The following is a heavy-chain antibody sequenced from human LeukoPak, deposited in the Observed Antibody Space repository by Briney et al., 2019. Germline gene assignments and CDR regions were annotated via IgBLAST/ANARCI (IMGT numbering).Heavy chain of an antibody. CDR3: ARDRAYYDSSGYYPNWFDP. CDR1: GFTFSSYA. CDR2: ISGSGGST. J-gene: IGHJ5*02. Sequence: GGSLRLSCAASGFTFSSYAMSWVRQAPGKGLEWVSAISGSGGSTYYADSVKGRFTISRDNAKNSLYLQMYSLRAEDTAVYYCARDRAYYDSSGYYPNWFDPWGQGTLVTVSS. V-gene: IGHV3-23*01. D-gene: IGHD3-22*01.